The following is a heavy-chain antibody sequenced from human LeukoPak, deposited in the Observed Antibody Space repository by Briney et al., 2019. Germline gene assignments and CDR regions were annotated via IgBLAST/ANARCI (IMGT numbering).Heavy chain of an antibody. Sequence: GSLRLSCAASGFTFSSYGMHWVRQAPGKGLEWVAFIRYDGSNKYYADSVKGRFTISRDNSKNTLYLQMNSLRAEDTAVYYCAKTKLWLLGHYFDYWGQGTLVTVSS. CDR1: GFTFSSYG. CDR2: IRYDGSNK. D-gene: IGHD5-18*01. CDR3: AKTKLWLLGHYFDY. V-gene: IGHV3-30*02. J-gene: IGHJ4*02.